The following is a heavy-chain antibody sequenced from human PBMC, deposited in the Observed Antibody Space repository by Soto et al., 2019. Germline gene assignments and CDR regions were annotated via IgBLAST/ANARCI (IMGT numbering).Heavy chain of an antibody. V-gene: IGHV3-21*01. J-gene: IGHJ4*02. CDR2: ITGSSSYI. Sequence: GGSLRRSCAASVFTFSTYTMNWVRQAPGKGLEWVSSITGSSSYIYYADSVKGRFTISRDNAKNSLYLQMNSLRAKDTAVYYCARDPASRTSGFYYYFDYWGQGTPVTVSS. CDR3: ARDPASRTSGFYYYFDY. CDR1: VFTFSTYT. D-gene: IGHD3-22*01.